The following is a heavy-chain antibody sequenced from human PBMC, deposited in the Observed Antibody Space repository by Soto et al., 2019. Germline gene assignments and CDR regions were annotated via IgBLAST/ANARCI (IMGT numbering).Heavy chain of an antibody. CDR3: ARSLSTIGARPDY. CDR2: INPNSGDA. CDR1: GYTFTGYY. Sequence: ASVKVSCKTSGYTFTGYYIHWVRQAPGQGLEWMGWINPNSGDAKYAQKFQGRVTMTRDPSTAYMQLSTLSSDNTAVYYCARSLSTIGARPDYWGQGTLVTVSS. J-gene: IGHJ4*02. D-gene: IGHD6-6*01. V-gene: IGHV1-2*02.